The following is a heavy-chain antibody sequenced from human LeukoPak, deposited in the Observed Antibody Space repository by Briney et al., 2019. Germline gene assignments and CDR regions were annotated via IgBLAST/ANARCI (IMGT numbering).Heavy chain of an antibody. CDR2: ISYDGSNK. D-gene: IGHD3-22*01. CDR3: AKGREDYYDSSGYYLDSFDI. Sequence: GGSLRLSCAASGFTFSSYGMHWVRQAPGKGLEWVAVISYDGSNKYYADSVKGRFTISRDNSKNTLYLQMNSLRAEDTAVYYCAKGREDYYDSSGYYLDSFDIWGQGTMVTVSS. J-gene: IGHJ3*02. CDR1: GFTFSSYG. V-gene: IGHV3-30*18.